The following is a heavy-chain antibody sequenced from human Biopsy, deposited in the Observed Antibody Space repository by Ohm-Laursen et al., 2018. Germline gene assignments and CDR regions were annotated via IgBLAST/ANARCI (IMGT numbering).Heavy chain of an antibody. V-gene: IGHV4-59*11. CDR3: ARGSNEYGGLYFPH. D-gene: IGHD4-23*01. CDR2: ISHTGYT. J-gene: IGHJ1*01. Sequence: GTLFLTCTVSGGSFTGHYWIWIRQPPGKGLEWIGHISHTGYTSYKPSLKSRVTISLDTSRKHFSLRLTSLAAADTAVYYCARGSNEYGGLYFPHWGQGTLVTVSS. CDR1: GGSFTGHY.